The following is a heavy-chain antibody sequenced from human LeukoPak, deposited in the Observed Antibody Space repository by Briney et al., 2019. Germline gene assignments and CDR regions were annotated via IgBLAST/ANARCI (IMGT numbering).Heavy chain of an antibody. CDR1: GFTFSDYY. CDR3: ARGCYYDSSGYSCAFDI. D-gene: IGHD3-22*01. CDR2: ITSSSSNI. J-gene: IGHJ3*02. V-gene: IGHV3-11*04. Sequence: GGSLRLSCAASGFTFSDYYMSWIRQAPGKGLEWVSYITSSSSNIYYSDSVRGRFTISRDNAKNSLYLQMNSLRAEDTAVYYCARGCYYDSSGYSCAFDIWGQGTMVTVSS.